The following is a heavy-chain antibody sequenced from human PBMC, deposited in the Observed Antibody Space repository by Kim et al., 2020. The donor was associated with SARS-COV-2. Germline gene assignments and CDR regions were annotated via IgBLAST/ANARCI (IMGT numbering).Heavy chain of an antibody. Sequence: VKGRFNISRDNAKTQLYLQRNSLRAEDTAVYYCARDRYYGDPPRGWFDPWGQGTLVTVSS. CDR3: ARDRYYGDPPRGWFDP. D-gene: IGHD4-17*01. V-gene: IGHV3-21*01. J-gene: IGHJ5*02.